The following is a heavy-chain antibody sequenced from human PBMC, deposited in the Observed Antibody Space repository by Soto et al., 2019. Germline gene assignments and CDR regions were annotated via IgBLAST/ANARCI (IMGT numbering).Heavy chain of an antibody. J-gene: IGHJ4*02. CDR1: GDTFTSYG. CDR3: ARVPYYESSGMGYFEY. Sequence: ASVKVSCKASGDTFTSYGISWVRQAPGQGLEWMGWISAYNGNTNYAQKLQGRVTMTTDTSTSTAYMELRSLRSDDTAVYYCARVPYYESSGMGYFEYWGQGTLANVSS. CDR2: ISAYNGNT. V-gene: IGHV1-18*01. D-gene: IGHD3-22*01.